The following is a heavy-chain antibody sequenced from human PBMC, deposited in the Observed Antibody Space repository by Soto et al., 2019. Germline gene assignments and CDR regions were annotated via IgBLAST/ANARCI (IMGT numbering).Heavy chain of an antibody. CDR1: GYTFTSYG. CDR2: ISAYNGNT. D-gene: IGHD4-17*01. J-gene: IGHJ5*02. Sequence: ASVKVSCKASGYTFTSYGISWVRQAPGQGLEWMGWISAYNGNTNYAQKLQGRVTMTTDTSTSTAYMELRSLRFDDTAVYYCARDPDYGDWFDPWGQGTLVTVSS. CDR3: ARDPDYGDWFDP. V-gene: IGHV1-18*01.